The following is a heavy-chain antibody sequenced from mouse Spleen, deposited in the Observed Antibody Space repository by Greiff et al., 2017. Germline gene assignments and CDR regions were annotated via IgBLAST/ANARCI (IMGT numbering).Heavy chain of an antibody. CDR3: ARGYGDYGWFAY. V-gene: IGHV5-6-2*01. D-gene: IGHD2-13*01. J-gene: IGHJ3*01. CDR2: INSNGGST. Sequence: EVMLVESGGGLVKPGGSLKLSCAASGFTFSSYAMSWVRQTPEKRLEWVAAINSNGGSTYYPDTVKDRFTISRDNAKNTLYLQMSSLRSEDTALYYCARGYGDYGWFAYWGQGTLVTVSA. CDR1: GFTFSSYA.